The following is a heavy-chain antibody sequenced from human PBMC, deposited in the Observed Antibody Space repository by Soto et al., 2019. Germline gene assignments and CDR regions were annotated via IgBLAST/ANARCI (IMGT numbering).Heavy chain of an antibody. CDR3: ARDASTDYYGMDV. CDR2: IDSSGST. V-gene: IGHV4-30-4*01. J-gene: IGHJ6*02. CDR1: GGSISSGDYY. Sequence: QVQLQESGPGLVKPSQTLSLTCTVSGGSISSGDYYWSWIRQPPGKGLEWIGYIDSSGSTYYNPSVKSLVIISVDTAKSQFSLKLISGTAADTAVYYCARDASTDYYGMDVWGQGTTVTVSS.